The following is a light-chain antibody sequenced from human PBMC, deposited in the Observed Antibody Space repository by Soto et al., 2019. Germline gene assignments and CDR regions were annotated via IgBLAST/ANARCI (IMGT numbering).Light chain of an antibody. CDR1: SSDIGAYNF. CDR2: EVS. Sequence: QSALPQPGSVCGSPWQSSTISCTGTSSDIGAYNFVSWYQHHPGKAPKLMIFEVSNRPLGASDRFSGTKSGNTASLTISGLQAEDEADYYCSSYTSSNTDVFGTGPKVTV. J-gene: IGLJ1*01. CDR3: SSYTSSNTDV. V-gene: IGLV2-14*01.